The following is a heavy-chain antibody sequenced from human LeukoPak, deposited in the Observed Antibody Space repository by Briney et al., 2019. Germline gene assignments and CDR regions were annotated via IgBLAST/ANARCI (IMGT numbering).Heavy chain of an antibody. CDR2: ISNSGST. V-gene: IGHV4-59*01. CDR1: GVSISSYF. CDR3: ARRQELWSPGSWYFDL. D-gene: IGHD3-16*01. Sequence: SETLSLTCIVSGVSISSYFWSWIRQPPGKGLEWIGYISNSGSTNYNPSLKSRVTISADTSKNQFSLKLSSVTAADTAVYYCARRQELWSPGSWYFDLGGGAPRVTVP. J-gene: IGHJ2*01.